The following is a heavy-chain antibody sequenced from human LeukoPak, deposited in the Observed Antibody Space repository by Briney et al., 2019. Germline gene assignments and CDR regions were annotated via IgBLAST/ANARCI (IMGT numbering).Heavy chain of an antibody. V-gene: IGHV1-2*04. CDR3: ARSDWSADFDY. J-gene: IGHJ4*02. Sequence: ASVKVSCKASGYTFNSYYMHWVRQAPGQGLEWMGWINPNSGGTNYAQKFQGWVTMTRDTSISTAYMELSRLRSDDTAVHYCARSDWSADFDYWGQGTLVTVSS. CDR1: GYTFNSYY. D-gene: IGHD2-21*01. CDR2: INPNSGGT.